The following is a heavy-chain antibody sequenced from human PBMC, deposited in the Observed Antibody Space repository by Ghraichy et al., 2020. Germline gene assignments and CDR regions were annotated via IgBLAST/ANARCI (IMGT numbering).Heavy chain of an antibody. CDR1: GGSISSGSYY. J-gene: IGHJ3*02. D-gene: IGHD5-18*01. CDR3: ARAHSYPPKDDAFDI. CDR2: IYTSGST. V-gene: IGHV4-61*02. Sequence: SETLSLTCTVSGGSISSGSYYWSWIRQPAGKGLEWIGRIYTSGSTNYNPSLKSRVTISVDTSKNQFSLKLSSVTTADTAVYYCARAHSYPPKDDAFDIWGQGTMVTVSS.